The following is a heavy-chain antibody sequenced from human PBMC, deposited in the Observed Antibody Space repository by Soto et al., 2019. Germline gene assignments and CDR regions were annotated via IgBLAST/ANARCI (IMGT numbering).Heavy chain of an antibody. CDR3: ARLRRDGQTGYAFDI. J-gene: IGHJ3*02. D-gene: IGHD3-9*01. CDR1: GGSISRSAYH. CDR2: MYYSENT. V-gene: IGHV4-39*01. Sequence: QLQLQESGPGLVKPSETLSLTCTVSGGSISRSAYHWGWIRQPPGKGLAWIGNMYYSENTYYNPSLQSRVTISVVTSENQFSLKVTSVTAADTAVYYCARLRRDGQTGYAFDIWGQGTRVTVSS.